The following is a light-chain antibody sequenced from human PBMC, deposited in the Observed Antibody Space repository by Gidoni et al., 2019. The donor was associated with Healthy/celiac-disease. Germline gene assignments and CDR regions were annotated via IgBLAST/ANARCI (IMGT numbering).Light chain of an antibody. Sequence: EIVLTQSPATLSLSPGERATLSCRASQSVSSYLAGYQQKPGQAPRLLIYAASNRATGIPARFSGSGSGTDFTLTISSLEPEDFAVYYCQQRSNWPLTFGGGTKVEIK. J-gene: IGKJ4*01. CDR2: AAS. CDR1: QSVSSY. CDR3: QQRSNWPLT. V-gene: IGKV3-11*01.